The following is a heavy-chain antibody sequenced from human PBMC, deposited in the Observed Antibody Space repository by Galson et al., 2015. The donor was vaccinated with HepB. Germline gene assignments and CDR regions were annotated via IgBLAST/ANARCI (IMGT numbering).Heavy chain of an antibody. CDR2: TYYRSKWYN. CDR3: ARDFYSDNTNTRKAFDY. CDR1: GDSVSSNNAA. D-gene: IGHD2-2*01. V-gene: IGHV6-1*01. J-gene: IGHJ4*02. Sequence: CAISGDSVSSNNAAWDWIRQSPSRGLEWLGRTYYRSKWYNDYATSMKGRITISPDTSKNQFTLQLNSVTPEDTAVYYCARDFYSDNTNTRKAFDYWGQGTQVTVSS.